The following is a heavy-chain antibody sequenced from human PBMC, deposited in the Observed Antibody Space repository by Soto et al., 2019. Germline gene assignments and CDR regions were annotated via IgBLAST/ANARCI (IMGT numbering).Heavy chain of an antibody. V-gene: IGHV3-11*01. CDR2: ISSSGSTI. CDR1: GFTFSDYY. D-gene: IGHD6-6*01. Sequence: GALRLSCAASGFTFSDYYMSWIRQAPGKGLEWVSYISSSGSTIYYADSVKGRFTISRDNAKNSLYLQMNSLRAEDTAVHYCARDLSIAARRSLGYWGQGTLVTVSS. J-gene: IGHJ4*02. CDR3: ARDLSIAARRSLGY.